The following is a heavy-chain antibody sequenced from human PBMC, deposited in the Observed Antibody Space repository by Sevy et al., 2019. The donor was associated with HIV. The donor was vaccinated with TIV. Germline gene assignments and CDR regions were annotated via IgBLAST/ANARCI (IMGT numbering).Heavy chain of an antibody. D-gene: IGHD2-2*01. J-gene: IGHJ6*03. Sequence: GGSLRLSCAASGFTFSSYDMHWVRQGTGKGLEWVSAIGTAGDTYYPGSVKGRFTVSRENAKNSLYLQMNSLRAGDTAVYYCARGGDIVVVPAVWGYMDVGGKGTTVTVSS. V-gene: IGHV3-13*01. CDR3: ARGGDIVVVPAVWGYMDV. CDR1: GFTFSSYD. CDR2: IGTAGDT.